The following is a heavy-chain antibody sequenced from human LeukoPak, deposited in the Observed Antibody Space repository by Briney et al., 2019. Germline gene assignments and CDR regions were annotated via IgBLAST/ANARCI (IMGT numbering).Heavy chain of an antibody. CDR3: AKEQLGPYYFDY. CDR2: ISYDGSNK. Sequence: PGGSLRLSCAASGFTFSNYDMHWVRQAPGKGLEWVAVISYDGSNKYYADSVKGRFTISRDNSKNTLYLQMNSLRAEDTAVYYCAKEQLGPYYFDYWGQGTLVTVSS. D-gene: IGHD6-13*01. J-gene: IGHJ4*02. V-gene: IGHV3-30*18. CDR1: GFTFSNYD.